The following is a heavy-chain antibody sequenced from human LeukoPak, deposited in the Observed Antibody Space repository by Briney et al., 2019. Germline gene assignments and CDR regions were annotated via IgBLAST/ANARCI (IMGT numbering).Heavy chain of an antibody. CDR3: VRDTRHSCFDP. J-gene: IGHJ5*02. CDR1: GFTPSKDS. Sequence: GRSLRPSCAPSGFTPSKDSIDWVRHAPGGGLGWISHNNTDGSSTTFADSVKGRFTTPRDNAKNTLYLQMNSLTVEDTAAYYCVRDTRHSCFDPWGQGTLVTVTS. V-gene: IGHV3-74*01. CDR2: NNTDGSST.